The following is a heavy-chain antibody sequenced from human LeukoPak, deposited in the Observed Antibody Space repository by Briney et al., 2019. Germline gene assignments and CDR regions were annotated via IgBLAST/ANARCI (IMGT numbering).Heavy chain of an antibody. V-gene: IGHV4-30-2*01. CDR2: IYHSGST. CDR1: GGSISSGGYS. J-gene: IGHJ4*02. Sequence: SETLSLTCAVSGGSISSGGYSWSWIRQPPGKGLEWIGYIYHSGSTYYNSSLKSRVTISADRSKNQFSLKLSSVTAADTAVYYCAGAPDTAMVNWGQGTLVTVSS. CDR3: AGAPDTAMVN. D-gene: IGHD5-18*01.